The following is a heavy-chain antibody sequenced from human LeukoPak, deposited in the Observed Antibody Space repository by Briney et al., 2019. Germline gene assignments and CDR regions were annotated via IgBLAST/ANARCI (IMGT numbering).Heavy chain of an antibody. D-gene: IGHD1-26*01. Sequence: SETLSLTCTVSAYSISSGYYWGWIRQPPGKGLEWIGSIYHSGSTYYNPSLKRRVTISVDTSKNQFSLKLSSVTAADTAVYYCARDGPTPWAWGQGTLVTVSS. V-gene: IGHV4-38-2*02. J-gene: IGHJ5*02. CDR2: IYHSGST. CDR1: AYSISSGYY. CDR3: ARDGPTPWA.